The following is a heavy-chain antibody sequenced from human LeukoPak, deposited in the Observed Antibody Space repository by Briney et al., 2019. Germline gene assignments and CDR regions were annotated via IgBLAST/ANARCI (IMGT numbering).Heavy chain of an antibody. D-gene: IGHD3-16*01. CDR3: AKERGEITNFDY. J-gene: IGHJ4*02. CDR1: GFTFSSYG. Sequence: GGSLRLSCAASGFTFSSYGMHWVRQAPGKGLEWVAVVSFDGSDKHYADSVKGRFTVSRDNSKNTLYLQMNSLGGEDTAVYYCAKERGEITNFDYWGQGTLVTVSS. CDR2: VSFDGSDK. V-gene: IGHV3-30*18.